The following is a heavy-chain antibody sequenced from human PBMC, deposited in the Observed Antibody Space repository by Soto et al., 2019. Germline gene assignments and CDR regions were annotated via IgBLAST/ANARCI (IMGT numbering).Heavy chain of an antibody. V-gene: IGHV1-46*01. CDR1: GYIFTSYY. Sequence: ASVKVSCKASGYIFTSYYIHWVRQAPGQGLEWMGWINPFDGSRMFAQSFQGRVTMTRDTSTSTVYMEVSSLRSEDTAVYYCARSVFPWGQGTLVTVSS. CDR3: ARSVFP. J-gene: IGHJ5*02. CDR2: INPFDGSR.